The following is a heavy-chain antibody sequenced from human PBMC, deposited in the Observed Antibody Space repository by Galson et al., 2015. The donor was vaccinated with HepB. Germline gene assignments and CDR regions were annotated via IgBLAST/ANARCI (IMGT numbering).Heavy chain of an antibody. CDR2: IHSSGSP. CDR3: ARGYAYGSGSNWFDP. J-gene: IGHJ5*02. V-gene: IGHV4-39*01. D-gene: IGHD3-10*01. Sequence: SETLSLTCTVSGGSISNSIYYWGWIRQPPGKGLEWIGTIHSSGSPYYNPSLSSRSTISVDTSKNQFSLKLSSVTAADTAVYYCARGYAYGSGSNWFDPWGQGTLVTVSS. CDR1: GGSISNSIYY.